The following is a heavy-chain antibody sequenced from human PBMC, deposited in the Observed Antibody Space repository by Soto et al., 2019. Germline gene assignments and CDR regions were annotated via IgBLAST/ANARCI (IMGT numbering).Heavy chain of an antibody. CDR3: ARDSPGYSSSSMVYNWFDP. CDR1: GYTFTSYA. CDR2: INAGNGNT. D-gene: IGHD6-13*01. Sequence: QVQLVQSGAEVKKPGASVKVSCKASGYTFTSYAMHWVRQAPGQRLEWMGWINAGNGNTKYSQKFQGRVTITRDTSASTAYMELSSLRSEDTAVYYCARDSPGYSSSSMVYNWFDPWGQGTLVTVSS. J-gene: IGHJ5*02. V-gene: IGHV1-3*01.